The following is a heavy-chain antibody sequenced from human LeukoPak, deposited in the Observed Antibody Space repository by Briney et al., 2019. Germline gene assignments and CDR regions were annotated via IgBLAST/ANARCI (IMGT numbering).Heavy chain of an antibody. CDR1: GYSISSGYY. J-gene: IGHJ6*03. CDR2: IYTSGST. CDR3: ARVSRGRGGYYYYMDV. Sequence: SETLSLTCTVSGYSISSGYYWSWIRQPAGKGLEWIGRIYTSGSTNYNPSLKSRVTISVDTSKNQFSLKLSSVTAADTAVYYCARVSRGRGGYYYYMDVWGKGTTVTISS. D-gene: IGHD6-25*01. V-gene: IGHV4-61*02.